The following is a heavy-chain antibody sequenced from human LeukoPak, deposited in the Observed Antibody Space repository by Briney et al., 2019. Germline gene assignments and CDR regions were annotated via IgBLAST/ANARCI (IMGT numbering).Heavy chain of an antibody. CDR3: ARGAAYYYYMDV. Sequence: SVKVSCKASGGTFSSNVISWVRQAPGQGLEWMGGIIPISGTTNYAQKFQGRVTITADEPTSTAYMELSSLRFEDTAVYYCARGAAYYYYMDVWGKGTTVTVSS. V-gene: IGHV1-69*13. D-gene: IGHD6-25*01. CDR1: GGTFSSNV. J-gene: IGHJ6*03. CDR2: IIPISGTT.